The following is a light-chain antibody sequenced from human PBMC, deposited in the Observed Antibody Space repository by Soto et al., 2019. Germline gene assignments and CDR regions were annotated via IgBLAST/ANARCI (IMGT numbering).Light chain of an antibody. CDR1: SSDVGTYNL. V-gene: IGLV2-23*02. J-gene: IGLJ2*01. CDR3: CSYAGSSTLV. Sequence: SALTQPASVSGSPGQSITISCTGTSSDVGTYNLVSWYQQHPDKAPKLIIYEVNKRPSGVSNRFFGSKSDNTASLTISGLQAEDEADYYCCSYAGSSTLVFGGGTKVTVL. CDR2: EVN.